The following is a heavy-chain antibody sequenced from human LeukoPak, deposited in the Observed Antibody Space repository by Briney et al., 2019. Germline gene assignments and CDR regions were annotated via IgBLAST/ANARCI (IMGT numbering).Heavy chain of an antibody. CDR2: ISYDGSNK. V-gene: IGHV3-30-3*01. CDR1: GFTFSSYA. CDR3: ARESFYDSSGAFDY. D-gene: IGHD3-22*01. Sequence: GGSLRLSCAASGFTFSSYAMHWVRQAPGKGLEWVAVISYDGSNKYYADSVKGRFTISRDNSKNTLYLQMSSLRAEDTAVYYCARESFYDSSGAFDYWGQGTLVTVSS. J-gene: IGHJ4*02.